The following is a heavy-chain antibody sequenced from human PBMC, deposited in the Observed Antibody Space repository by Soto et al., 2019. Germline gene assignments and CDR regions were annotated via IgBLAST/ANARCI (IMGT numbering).Heavy chain of an antibody. V-gene: IGHV3-23*01. D-gene: IGHD2-2*01. CDR3: AKDFPGDLGYCSSTSCRFDY. CDR1: GFTFSSYA. CDR2: ISGSGGST. J-gene: IGHJ4*02. Sequence: EVQLLESGGGLVQPGGSLRLSCAASGFTFSSYAMSWVRQAPGKGLEWVSAISGSGGSTYYADSVKGRFTISRDNSKNTLYLQMNSLRAEDTAVYYCAKDFPGDLGYCSSTSCRFDYWGQGTLVTVSS.